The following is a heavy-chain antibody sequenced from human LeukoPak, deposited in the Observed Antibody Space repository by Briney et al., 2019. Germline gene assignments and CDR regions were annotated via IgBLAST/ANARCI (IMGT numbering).Heavy chain of an antibody. CDR1: GFTFSSYW. CDR2: INSDRSST. J-gene: IGHJ4*02. CDR3: ASQSLGRYYDFWSARLAPGGGDY. V-gene: IGHV3-74*01. D-gene: IGHD3-3*01. Sequence: PGGSLRLSCAASGFTFSSYWMHWVRQAPGKGLVWVSRINSDRSSTSYADSVKGRFTISRDNAKNTLYLQMNSLRAEDTAVYYCASQSLGRYYDFWSARLAPGGGDYWGQGTLVTVSS.